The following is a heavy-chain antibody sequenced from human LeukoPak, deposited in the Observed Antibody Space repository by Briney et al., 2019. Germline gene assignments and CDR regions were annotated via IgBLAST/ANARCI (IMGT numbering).Heavy chain of an antibody. CDR3: ARHPGGFGEFIFDY. V-gene: IGHV3-20*04. CDR1: GFTFDDYG. J-gene: IGHJ4*02. D-gene: IGHD3-10*01. Sequence: PGGSLRLSCAASGFTFDDYGMSWVRQAPGKGLEWVSGINWNGGSTGYADSVEGRFTISRDNAKNSLYLQMNSLRAEDTALYYCARHPGGFGEFIFDYWGQGTLVTVSS. CDR2: INWNGGST.